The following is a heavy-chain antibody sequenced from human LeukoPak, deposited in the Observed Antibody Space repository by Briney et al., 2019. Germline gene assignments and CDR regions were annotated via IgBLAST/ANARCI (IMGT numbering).Heavy chain of an antibody. D-gene: IGHD3-3*01. CDR1: GFTFGDYA. J-gene: IGHJ4*02. CDR3: TGGITIFGVVISHFDY. Sequence: GGSLRLSCTASGFTFGDYAMSWVRQAPGKGLEWVGFIRSKAYGGTTEYAASVKGRFTISRDDSKSIAYLQMNSLKTEDTAVYYCTGGITIFGVVISHFDYWGQGTLVTVSS. CDR2: IRSKAYGGTT. V-gene: IGHV3-49*04.